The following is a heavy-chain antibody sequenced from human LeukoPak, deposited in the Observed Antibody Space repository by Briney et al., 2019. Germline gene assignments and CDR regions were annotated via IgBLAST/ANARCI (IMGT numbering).Heavy chain of an antibody. Sequence: GGSLRLSCAASGFTFSDHYIDRVRQAPGKGLEWVSAISGSGGSTYYADSVKGRFTISRDNSKNTLYLQMNSLRAEDTAVYYARLDYYYGMDVWGKGTTVTVSS. CDR2: ISGSGGST. CDR1: GFTFSDHY. V-gene: IGHV3-23*01. CDR3: RLDYYYGMDV. J-gene: IGHJ6*04.